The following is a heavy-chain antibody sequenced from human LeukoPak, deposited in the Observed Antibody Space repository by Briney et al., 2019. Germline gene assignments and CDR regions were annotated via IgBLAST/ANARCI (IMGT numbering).Heavy chain of an antibody. CDR1: GYSFTSYW. CDR3: SPLHTGSNIPGAGSLSIAAAFYGMDV. CDR2: IYPGDSDT. D-gene: IGHD6-13*01. Sequence: GESLKISSKGSGYSFTSYWIGWVRKMPGKGLEWMGIIYPGDSDTRYSPSFQGQVTISADKSISTAYLQWSPTKASDTAMYYCSPLHTGSNIPGAGSLSIAAAFYGMDVWGQGTTVTVSS. V-gene: IGHV5-51*01. J-gene: IGHJ6*02.